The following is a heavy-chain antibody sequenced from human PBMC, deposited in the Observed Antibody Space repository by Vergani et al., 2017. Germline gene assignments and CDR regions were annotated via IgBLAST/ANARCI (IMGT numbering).Heavy chain of an antibody. D-gene: IGHD3-9*01. V-gene: IGHV3-33*01. CDR3: AREHSNYDIVTEDLGPFDY. CDR1: GFTFSSYG. CDR2: IWYDGSNK. Sequence: QVQLVESGGGVVQPGRSLRLSCAASGFTFSSYGMHWVRQAPGKGLEWVAVIWYDGSNKYYADSVKGRFTISRDNSKNTLYLQMNSLRAEDTAVYYCAREHSNYDIVTEDLGPFDYWGQGTLVTVSS. J-gene: IGHJ4*02.